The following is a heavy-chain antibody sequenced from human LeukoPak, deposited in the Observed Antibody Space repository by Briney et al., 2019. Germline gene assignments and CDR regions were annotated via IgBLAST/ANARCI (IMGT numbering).Heavy chain of an antibody. J-gene: IGHJ4*02. CDR3: TRTWPGNKCFNF. CDR1: GFNFNDAW. Sequence: GGSLRLSCATSGFNFNDAWMNWVRQAPGKGLEWLGRIKSISYGGTIDYAAPVKGRFTISRDDSKNTLYLQMDSLETEDTAIYYCTRTWPGNKCFNFWGQGPLVTVPS. D-gene: IGHD1-20*01. CDR2: IKSISYGGTI. V-gene: IGHV3-15*01.